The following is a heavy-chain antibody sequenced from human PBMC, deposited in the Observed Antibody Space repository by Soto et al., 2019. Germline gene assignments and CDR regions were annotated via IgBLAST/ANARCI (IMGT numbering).Heavy chain of an antibody. J-gene: IGHJ4*02. V-gene: IGHV3-23*01. D-gene: IGHD3-22*01. Sequence: EVQLLESGGSLVQPGRSLRLSCAASGFTFSSYAMSWVRQAPGKGLEWVSAISGSGGSTYYADSVKGRFTISRDNSKNTLYLQMNSLRAEDTAVYYCARLNYYDSSGYYGDFDYWGQGTLVTVSS. CDR1: GFTFSSYA. CDR2: ISGSGGST. CDR3: ARLNYYDSSGYYGDFDY.